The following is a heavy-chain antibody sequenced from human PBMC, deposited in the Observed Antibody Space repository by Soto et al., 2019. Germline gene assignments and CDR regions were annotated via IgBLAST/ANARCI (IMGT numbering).Heavy chain of an antibody. D-gene: IGHD2-15*01. CDR1: GFTFSSYG. CDR3: AKGDRVVVAAIDY. Sequence: GGSLRLSCAASGFTFSSYGMHWVRQAPGKGLEWVAVISYDGSNKYYADSVKGRFTISRDNSKNTLYLQMNSLRAEDTAVYYCAKGDRVVVAAIDYWGQGTLVTVSS. V-gene: IGHV3-30*18. CDR2: ISYDGSNK. J-gene: IGHJ4*02.